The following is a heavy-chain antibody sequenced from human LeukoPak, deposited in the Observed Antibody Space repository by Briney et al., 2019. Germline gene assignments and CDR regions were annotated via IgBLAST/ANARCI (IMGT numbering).Heavy chain of an antibody. CDR2: ISSSSSII. Sequence: PGGSLRLSCAASGFTFSDHNMNWVRQAPGKGLEWVSSISSSSSIIYYADSVKGRFTISRDNAKNSLYLQVNSLRAEDTAVYYCARDLFDDYSLDYWGQGTLVTVSS. D-gene: IGHD3-16*01. CDR1: GFTFSDHN. CDR3: ARDLFDDYSLDY. J-gene: IGHJ4*02. V-gene: IGHV3-21*01.